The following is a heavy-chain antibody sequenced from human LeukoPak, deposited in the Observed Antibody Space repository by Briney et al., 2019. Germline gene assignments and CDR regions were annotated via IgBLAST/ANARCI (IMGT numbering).Heavy chain of an antibody. CDR2: IYSNRDT. D-gene: IGHD4-17*01. CDR3: TYGDYPLTY. CDR1: GLTVTNNY. J-gene: IGHJ4*02. Sequence: QAGGSLRLSCAASGLTVTNNYWNCVRQPPGKGPEWISLIYSNRDTRYADSVKGRFTFSRNNSKNRLYLQMNSLRAEDTAVYYCTYGDYPLTYWGQGTLVSVSS. V-gene: IGHV3-66*01.